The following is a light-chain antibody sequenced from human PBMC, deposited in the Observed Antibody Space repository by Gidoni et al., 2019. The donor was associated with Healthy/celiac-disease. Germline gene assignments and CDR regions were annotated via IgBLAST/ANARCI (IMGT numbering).Light chain of an antibody. CDR3: QQRSNWPLT. CDR1: QSVSSY. Sequence: ELVLTQSPATLSLSPGERATLSCSASQSVSSYLAWYQQKPGQAPRRLIYDASNRATGIPARFSGSGSGTDFTLTISSLEPEDFAVYYCQQRSNWPLTFGGGTKVEIK. CDR2: DAS. J-gene: IGKJ4*01. V-gene: IGKV3-11*01.